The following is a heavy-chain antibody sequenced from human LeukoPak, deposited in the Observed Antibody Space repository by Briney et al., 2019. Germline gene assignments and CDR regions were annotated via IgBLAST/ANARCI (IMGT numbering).Heavy chain of an antibody. CDR1: GFPFETNA. J-gene: IGHJ5*01. CDR2: IGNTET. Sequence: GGSLRLSCATSGFPFETNAMSWVRQAPGKGLEWVATIGNTETFYADSVTGRFTISRDNSKNTVNLQMNRLRVEDTAIFYCAKNWTRFTRFFFCFDSWGKGTLVTSSS. D-gene: IGHD3-3*01. CDR3: AKNWTRFTRFFFCFDS. V-gene: IGHV3-23*01.